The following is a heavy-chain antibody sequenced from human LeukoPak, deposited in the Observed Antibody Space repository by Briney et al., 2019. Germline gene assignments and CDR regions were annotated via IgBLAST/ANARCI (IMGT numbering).Heavy chain of an antibody. CDR2: ISYDGSNK. CDR1: GFTFSSYA. Sequence: GGSLRLSCAASGFTFSSYAMHWVRQAPGKGLEWVAVISYDGSNKYYADSVKGRFTISRDNSKNTLYLQMNSLRAEDTAVYYCARDRDYYDSSGLDYWGQGTLVTVSS. CDR3: ARDRDYYDSSGLDY. V-gene: IGHV3-30-3*01. D-gene: IGHD3-22*01. J-gene: IGHJ4*02.